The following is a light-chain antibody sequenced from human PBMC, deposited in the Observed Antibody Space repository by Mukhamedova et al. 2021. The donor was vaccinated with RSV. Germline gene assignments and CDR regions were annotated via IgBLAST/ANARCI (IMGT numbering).Light chain of an antibody. CDR2: YDS. CDR1: NIGSKS. J-gene: IGLJ2*01. CDR3: QVWDSSSDHPDVV. Sequence: GGNNIGSKSVHWYQQKPGQAPVLVIYYDSDRPSGIPERFSGSNSGNTATLTISRVEAGDEADYYCQVWDSSSDHPDVVFGGGTKL. V-gene: IGLV3-21*04.